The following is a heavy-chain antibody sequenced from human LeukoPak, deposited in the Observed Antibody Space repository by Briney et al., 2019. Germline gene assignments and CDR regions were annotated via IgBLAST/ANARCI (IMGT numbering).Heavy chain of an antibody. CDR1: GFTFSSYG. CDR2: IWYDGSNK. CDR3: AKAARGGSYSREFDY. V-gene: IGHV3-33*06. Sequence: GRSLRLSCAASGFTFSSYGMHWVRQAPGKGLEWVAVIWYDGSNKYYVDSVKGRFTISRDNSKNTLYLQMNSLRADDTAVYYCAKAARGGSYSREFDYWGLGTLVTVSS. D-gene: IGHD1-26*01. J-gene: IGHJ4*02.